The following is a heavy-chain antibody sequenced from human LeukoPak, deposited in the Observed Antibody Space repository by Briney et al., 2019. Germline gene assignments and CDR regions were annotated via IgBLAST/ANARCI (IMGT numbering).Heavy chain of an antibody. CDR1: GYTFTSYG. Sequence: ASVKVSCKASGYTFTSYGISWVGHVPGQGLELMGWISAYNGNTNYAQKLQGRVTMTTDTSTSTAYMELRSLRSDDTAVYYCARGRSGSSWSDYWGQGTLVTVSS. J-gene: IGHJ4*02. CDR3: ARGRSGSSWSDY. V-gene: IGHV1-18*01. D-gene: IGHD6-13*01. CDR2: ISAYNGNT.